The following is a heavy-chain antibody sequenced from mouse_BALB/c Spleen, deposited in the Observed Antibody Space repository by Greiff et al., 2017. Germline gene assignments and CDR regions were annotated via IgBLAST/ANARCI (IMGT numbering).Heavy chain of an antibody. J-gene: IGHJ3*01. V-gene: IGHV2-6-7*01. D-gene: IGHD2-4*01. CDR2: IWGDGST. Sequence: QVQLKESGPGLVAPSQSLSITCTVSGFSLTGYGVNWVRQPPGKGLEWLGMIWGDGSTDYNSALKSRLSISKDNSKSQVFLKMNSLQTDDTARYYCARYGGYYDLSWFAYWGQGTLVTVSA. CDR1: GFSLTGYG. CDR3: ARYGGYYDLSWFAY.